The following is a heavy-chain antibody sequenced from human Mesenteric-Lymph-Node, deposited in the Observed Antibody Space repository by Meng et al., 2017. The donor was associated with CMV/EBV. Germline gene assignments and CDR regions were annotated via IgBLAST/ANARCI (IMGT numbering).Heavy chain of an antibody. CDR3: AASTTVTVYYFDY. Sequence: GGSLRLSCAASGFPFNSYTFNWVRQAPGRGLEWVAFMRYDGSNEYYVDSVKGRFTISRDNSKNTLYLQMNSLRAEDTAVYYCAASTTVTVYYFDYWGQGTLVTVSS. J-gene: IGHJ4*02. CDR2: MRYDGSNE. D-gene: IGHD4-17*01. V-gene: IGHV3-30*02. CDR1: GFPFNSYT.